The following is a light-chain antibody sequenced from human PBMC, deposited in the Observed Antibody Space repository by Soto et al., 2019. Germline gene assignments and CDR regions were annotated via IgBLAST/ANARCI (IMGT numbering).Light chain of an antibody. CDR3: QQYDNAPLIYT. Sequence: EIVLTQSPGTLSLSPGERATLYCRASQSISDFIAWHQQKPGQTPSLLIYGASNSATGIPDRFSGSGSRTGFNLTISRLEPQDFAVYYCQQYDNAPLIYTFGQGTKLEIK. V-gene: IGKV3-20*01. CDR1: QSISDF. CDR2: GAS. J-gene: IGKJ2*01.